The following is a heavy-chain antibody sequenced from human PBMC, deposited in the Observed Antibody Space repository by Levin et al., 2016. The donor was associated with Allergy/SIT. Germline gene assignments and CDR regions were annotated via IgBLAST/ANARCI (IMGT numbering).Heavy chain of an antibody. J-gene: IGHJ5*02. Sequence: WVRQAPGQGLEWMGWMNPNSGNTGYAQKFQGRVTMTRNTSISTAYMELSSLRSEDTAVYYCARGRSWYWKNWFDPWGQGTLVTVSS. D-gene: IGHD6-13*01. CDR2: MNPNSGNT. CDR3: ARGRSWYWKNWFDP. V-gene: IGHV1-8*01.